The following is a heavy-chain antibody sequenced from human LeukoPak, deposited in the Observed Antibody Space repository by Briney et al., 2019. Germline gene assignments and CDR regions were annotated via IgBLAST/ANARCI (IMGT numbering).Heavy chain of an antibody. CDR1: GGSISSYY. CDR2: IYYSGST. V-gene: IGHV4-59*08. Sequence: PSETLSLTCTVSGGSISSYYWSWIRQPPGKGLEWIGYIYYSGSTNYNPSLKSRVTISVDTSKNQFSLKLSSVTAADTAVYYCARQGDYGDYSRAYDWMWEYYFDYWGQGTLVTVSS. D-gene: IGHD4-17*01. CDR3: ARQGDYGDYSRAYDWMWEYYFDY. J-gene: IGHJ4*02.